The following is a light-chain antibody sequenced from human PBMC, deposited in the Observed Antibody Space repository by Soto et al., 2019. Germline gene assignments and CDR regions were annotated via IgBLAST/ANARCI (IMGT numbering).Light chain of an antibody. Sequence: EIVLTQSPATLSLSPGERATLSRRASQSVSSYLACYQQKPGQAPRLLIYDASNRATGIPARFSGSGSGTDFTLTISSLEPEDFAVYYCQQRSNCLFGGGTKVEIK. CDR2: DAS. CDR3: QQRSNCL. CDR1: QSVSSY. V-gene: IGKV3-11*01. J-gene: IGKJ4*01.